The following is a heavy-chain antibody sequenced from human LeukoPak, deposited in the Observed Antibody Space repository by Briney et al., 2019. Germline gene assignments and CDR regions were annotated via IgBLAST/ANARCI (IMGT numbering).Heavy chain of an antibody. CDR1: GYTFTSYG. Sequence: ASVKVSCKASGYTFTSYGISWVRQAPGQGLEWMGWISAYSGDTDYAQRFQGRVTMTRDTSISTAYMELSRLRSDDTAVYYCARAAIAVAGDYHYHYMDVWGKGTTVTVSS. CDR3: ARAAIAVAGDYHYHYMDV. J-gene: IGHJ6*03. CDR2: ISAYSGDT. V-gene: IGHV1-18*01. D-gene: IGHD6-19*01.